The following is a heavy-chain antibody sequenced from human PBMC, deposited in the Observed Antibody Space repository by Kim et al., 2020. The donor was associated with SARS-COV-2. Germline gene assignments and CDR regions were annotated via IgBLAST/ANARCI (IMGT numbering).Heavy chain of an antibody. V-gene: IGHV1-2*04. Sequence: ASVKVSCKASGYTFTGYYMHWVRQAPGQGLEWMGWINPNSGGTNYAQKFQGWVTMTRDTSISTAYMELSRLRSDDTAVYYCARGGIAAAGTGLVYYYYGMDVWGQGTTVTVSS. J-gene: IGHJ6*02. CDR3: ARGGIAAAGTGLVYYYYGMDV. CDR1: GYTFTGYY. CDR2: INPNSGGT. D-gene: IGHD6-13*01.